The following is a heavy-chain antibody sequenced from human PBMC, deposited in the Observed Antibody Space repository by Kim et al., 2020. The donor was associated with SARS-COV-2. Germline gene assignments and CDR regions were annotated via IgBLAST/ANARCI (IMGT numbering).Heavy chain of an antibody. J-gene: IGHJ4*02. Sequence: TANYAQKFQCSVTITADESTSTAYMELRSLRSEDTAVYYCAREEQLVFDYWGQGTLVTVSS. CDR3: AREEQLVFDY. CDR2: TA. V-gene: IGHV1-69*01. D-gene: IGHD6-13*01.